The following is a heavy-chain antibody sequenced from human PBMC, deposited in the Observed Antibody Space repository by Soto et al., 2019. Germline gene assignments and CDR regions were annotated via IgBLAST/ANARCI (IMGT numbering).Heavy chain of an antibody. D-gene: IGHD3-9*01. J-gene: IGHJ6*02. V-gene: IGHV3-30*18. Sequence: PGGSLRLSCAASGFTFSSYGMHWVRQAPGKGLEWVAVISYDGSNKYYADSVKGRFTISRDNSKNTLYLQMNSLRAEDTAVYYCAKDRGRLRYFDWLPQIPYYYYGMDVWGQGTTVTVSS. CDR2: ISYDGSNK. CDR1: GFTFSSYG. CDR3: AKDRGRLRYFDWLPQIPYYYYGMDV.